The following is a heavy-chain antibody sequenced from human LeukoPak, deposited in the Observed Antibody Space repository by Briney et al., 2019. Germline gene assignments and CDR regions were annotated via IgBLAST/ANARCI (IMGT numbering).Heavy chain of an antibody. CDR1: GFTFSSYG. V-gene: IGHV3-30*18. CDR2: ISYDGSNK. J-gene: IGHJ4*02. Sequence: GGSLRLSCAASGFTFSSYGMHWVRQAPGKGLEWVAVISYDGSNKYYADSVKGRFTISRDNSKNTLYLQMNSLRAEDTAVYYCAKDHYYDSSGYLGVFVYWGQGTLVTVSS. D-gene: IGHD3-22*01. CDR3: AKDHYYDSSGYLGVFVY.